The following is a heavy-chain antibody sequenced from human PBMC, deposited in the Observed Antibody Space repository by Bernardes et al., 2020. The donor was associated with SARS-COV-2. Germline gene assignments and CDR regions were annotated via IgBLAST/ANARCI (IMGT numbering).Heavy chain of an antibody. CDR1: GYTFTSYY. Sequence: ASVKVSCKASGYTFTSYYIHWVRQAPGQGLEWMGLINPNSGVTNYARKFQGRVTMTRDTSISTAYMELSRLRSDDTAMYYCARDYFGSGSYTDFWGQGTLVTVSS. CDR2: INPNSGVT. V-gene: IGHV1-2*02. J-gene: IGHJ4*02. D-gene: IGHD3-10*01. CDR3: ARDYFGSGSYTDF.